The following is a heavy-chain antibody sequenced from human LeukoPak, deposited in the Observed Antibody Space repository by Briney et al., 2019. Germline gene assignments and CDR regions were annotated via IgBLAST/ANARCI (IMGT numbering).Heavy chain of an antibody. D-gene: IGHD3-10*01. J-gene: IGHJ6*03. CDR3: AREPRAWFGDYYYYYMDV. CDR2: IYYSGST. CDR1: GGSISSYY. V-gene: IGHV4-59*01. Sequence: PSETLSLTCIVSGGSISSYYWTWIRQPPGKGLEWIGYIYYSGSTNYNPSLKSRVTISVDTSKNQFSLKLSSVTAADTAVYYCAREPRAWFGDYYYYYMDVWGKGTTVTVSS.